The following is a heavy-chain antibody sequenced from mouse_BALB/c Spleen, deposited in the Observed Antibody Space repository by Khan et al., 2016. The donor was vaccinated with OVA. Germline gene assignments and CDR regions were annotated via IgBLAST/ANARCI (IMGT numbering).Heavy chain of an antibody. CDR1: GYTFTSYT. V-gene: IGHV1-4*01. Sequence: QVQLKQSGAELARPGASVKMSCKASGYTFTSYTMHWVKQRPGQGLEWIGYINPSSGYTNSNQKFKDKATLTADKSSSTAYMQLSSLTSEDSAVYYGARRTTGYAMDYWGQGTSVTVSS. CDR2: INPSSGYT. J-gene: IGHJ4*01. D-gene: IGHD2-14*01. CDR3: ARRTTGYAMDY.